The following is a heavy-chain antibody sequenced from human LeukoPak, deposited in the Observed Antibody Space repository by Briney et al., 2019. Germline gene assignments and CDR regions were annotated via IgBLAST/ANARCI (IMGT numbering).Heavy chain of an antibody. V-gene: IGHV1-69*05. CDR1: GGTFSSYA. D-gene: IGHD4-23*01. J-gene: IGHJ4*02. Sequence: ASVKVSCKASGGTFSSYAISWVRQAPGQGLEWMGGIIPIFGTASYAQKFQGRVTITTDESTSTAYMELSSLRSEDTAVYYCAREGHGGNSHRPWDYWGQGTLVTVSS. CDR3: AREGHGGNSHRPWDY. CDR2: IIPIFGTA.